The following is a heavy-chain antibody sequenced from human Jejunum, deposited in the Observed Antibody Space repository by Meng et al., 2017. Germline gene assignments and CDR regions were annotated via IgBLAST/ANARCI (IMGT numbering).Heavy chain of an antibody. J-gene: IGHJ5*02. Sequence: GQLQGAVPGLVKPSGTLSLTCAGSGASISDNNWWSGVRQAPGKGLEWIGEIHHTGNINYNPSLKSRVTMSLDKPKNQFSLEVTSVTAADTAVYYCARDLLGPAIAATGWFDPWGQGTLVTVSS. V-gene: IGHV4-4*02. CDR3: ARDLLGPAIAATGWFDP. D-gene: IGHD6-13*01. CDR1: GASISDNNW. CDR2: IHHTGNI.